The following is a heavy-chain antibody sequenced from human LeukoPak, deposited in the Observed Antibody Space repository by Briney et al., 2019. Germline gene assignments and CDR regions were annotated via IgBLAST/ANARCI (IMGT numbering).Heavy chain of an antibody. V-gene: IGHV4-39*01. CDR3: AIYNDFYFDY. J-gene: IGHJ4*02. Sequence: SETLSLTCTVSGGSISSSSYYWGWIRQPPGKGPEWIGSIYYSGSTYYNPSLKSRVTISVDTSKNQFSLKLSSVTAADTAVYYCAIYNDFYFDYWGQGTLVTVSS. CDR2: IYYSGST. D-gene: IGHD3-3*01. CDR1: GGSISSSSYY.